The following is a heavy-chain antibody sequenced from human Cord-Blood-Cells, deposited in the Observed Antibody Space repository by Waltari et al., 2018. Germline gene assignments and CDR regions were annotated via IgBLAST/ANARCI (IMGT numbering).Heavy chain of an antibody. Sequence: QVQLVQPGAEVKKPGSSVKVSCKASGGTFSSYAISRVRQAPGQGLEWMGGIIPIFGTANYAQKFQGRVTITADESTSTAYMELVSLRSEDTAVYYCGGAHSGSYRGGDDAFDIWGQGTMVTVSS. J-gene: IGHJ3*02. CDR3: GGAHSGSYRGGDDAFDI. CDR1: GGTFSSYA. D-gene: IGHD1-26*01. V-gene: IGHV1-69*01. CDR2: IIPIFGTA.